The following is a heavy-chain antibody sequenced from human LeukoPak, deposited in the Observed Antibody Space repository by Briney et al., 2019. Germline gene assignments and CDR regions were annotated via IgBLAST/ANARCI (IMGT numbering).Heavy chain of an antibody. V-gene: IGHV1-2*02. CDR2: INPNSGGT. J-gene: IGHJ3*02. CDR1: GYTFTGYY. CDR3: ARDVTVVTPNDAFDI. Sequence: GASVKVSCKASGYTFTGYYMRWVRQAPGQGLEWMGWINPNSGGTNYAQKFQGRVTMTRDTSISTAYMELSRLRSDDTAVYYCARDVTVVTPNDAFDIWGQGTMVTVSS. D-gene: IGHD4-23*01.